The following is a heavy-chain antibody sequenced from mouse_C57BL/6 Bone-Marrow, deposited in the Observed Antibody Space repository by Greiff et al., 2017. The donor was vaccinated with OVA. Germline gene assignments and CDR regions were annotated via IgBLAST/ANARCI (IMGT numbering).Heavy chain of an antibody. CDR1: GFNIKDDY. Sequence: VQLQQSGAELVRPGASVKLSCTASGFNIKDDYMHWVKQRPEQGLEWIGWIDPENGDTEYASKFQGKATITADTYSNTAYLQLSSLTSADTAVYYCTPNYYGSSPWFAYWGQGTLVTVSA. CDR3: TPNYYGSSPWFAY. V-gene: IGHV14-4*01. D-gene: IGHD1-1*01. CDR2: IDPENGDT. J-gene: IGHJ3*01.